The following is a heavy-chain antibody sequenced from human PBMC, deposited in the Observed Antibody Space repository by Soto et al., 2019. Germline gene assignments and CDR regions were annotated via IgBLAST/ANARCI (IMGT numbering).Heavy chain of an antibody. CDR1: GGSISSGGYY. Sequence: QVQLQESGPGLVKPSQTLSLTCTVSGGSISSGGYYWSWIRQHPGKGREWIGYIYYSGSTYYNPSLKSRVTISVDTSKNQCSLKLSSVTAADTAVYYCASLRFLEWLSVYYFDYWGQGTLVTVSS. D-gene: IGHD3-3*01. J-gene: IGHJ4*02. V-gene: IGHV4-31*03. CDR2: IYYSGST. CDR3: ASLRFLEWLSVYYFDY.